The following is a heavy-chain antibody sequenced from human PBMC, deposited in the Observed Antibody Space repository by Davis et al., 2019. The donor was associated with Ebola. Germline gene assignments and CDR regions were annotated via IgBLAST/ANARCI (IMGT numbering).Heavy chain of an antibody. V-gene: IGHV4-59*01. CDR1: GGSFSRYY. J-gene: IGHJ5*02. CDR2: IYYSGST. D-gene: IGHD3-3*01. CDR3: ARVGYDFWSGYYTSNWFDP. Sequence: SQTLSLPCAVYGGSFSRYYWSWIRQPPGKGLEWIGYIYYSGSTNYNPSLKSRVPISVDTSKNQFSLKLNSVTAADTAVYYCARVGYDFWSGYYTSNWFDPWGQGTLVTVSS.